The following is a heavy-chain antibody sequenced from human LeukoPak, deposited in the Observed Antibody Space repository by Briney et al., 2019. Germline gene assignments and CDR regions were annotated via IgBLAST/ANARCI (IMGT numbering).Heavy chain of an antibody. Sequence: SETLSLTCDVYGGSFSGYYWSWIRQPPGKGLEWMGEINHSGSTNYNPSLKSRVTISVDTSKNQFSLKLSSVTAADTAVYYCARERLPYYYGSGSPRGGAFDIWGQGTMVTVSS. CDR1: GGSFSGYY. J-gene: IGHJ3*02. CDR2: INHSGST. V-gene: IGHV4-34*01. D-gene: IGHD3-10*01. CDR3: ARERLPYYYGSGSPRGGAFDI.